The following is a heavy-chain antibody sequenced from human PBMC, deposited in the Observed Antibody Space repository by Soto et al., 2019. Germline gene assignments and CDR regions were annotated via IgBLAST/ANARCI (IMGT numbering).Heavy chain of an antibody. CDR3: ARGYYYCSGGQDGYSYYGMDV. J-gene: IGHJ6*02. CDR2: IIPIFGTA. V-gene: IGHV1-69*01. D-gene: IGHD3-10*01. Sequence: QVQLVQSGAEVKKPGSSVKVSCKASGGTFSSYAISWVRQAPGQGLEWMGGIIPIFGTANYAQKFQGRVTITADESTSTAYMEMSRLSSEDTAVYYGARGYYYCSGGQDGYSYYGMDVWGQGTTVTVSS. CDR1: GGTFSSYA.